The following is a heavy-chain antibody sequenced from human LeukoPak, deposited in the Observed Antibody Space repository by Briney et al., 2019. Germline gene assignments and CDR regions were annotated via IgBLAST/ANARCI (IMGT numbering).Heavy chain of an antibody. CDR3: ARVTGAGILWFGIPYYYYYYMDV. J-gene: IGHJ6*03. V-gene: IGHV4-34*01. CDR1: GGSFSGYY. Sequence: SETLSLTCAVYGGSFSGYYWSWIRQPPGKGLEWIGEINHSGSTNYNPSLKSRVTISVDTSKNQFSLKLSSVTAADTAVYYCARVTGAGILWFGIPYYYYYYMDVWGKGTTVTVSS. D-gene: IGHD3-10*01. CDR2: INHSGST.